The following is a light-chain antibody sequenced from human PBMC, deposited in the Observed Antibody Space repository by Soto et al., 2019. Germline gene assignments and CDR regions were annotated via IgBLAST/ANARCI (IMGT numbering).Light chain of an antibody. J-gene: IGKJ1*01. CDR3: QQYHSIPWT. V-gene: IGKV1-5*01. CDR1: QSISSW. Sequence: DIQMTQSPSTLSASVGDRVTSTCLASQSISSWLAWYQQKPGKAPKLLIYDASSLDSGVPSRFSGSGSATAFTLTISRLQPDDFANYCCQQYHSIPWTFARGTNEDIK. CDR2: DAS.